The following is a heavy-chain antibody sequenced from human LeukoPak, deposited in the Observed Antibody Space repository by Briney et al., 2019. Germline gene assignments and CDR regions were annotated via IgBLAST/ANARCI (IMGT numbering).Heavy chain of an antibody. CDR2: INWNGGST. D-gene: IGHD4-17*01. J-gene: IGHJ2*01. Sequence: GGSLRLSCAASGFTFDDYGMSWVRRAPGKGLEWVSGINWNGGSTGYADSVKGRFTISRDNAKNSLYLQMNSLRAEDTALYYCARDNDYGDYVGFWYFDLWGRGTLVTVSS. CDR3: ARDNDYGDYVGFWYFDL. V-gene: IGHV3-20*04. CDR1: GFTFDDYG.